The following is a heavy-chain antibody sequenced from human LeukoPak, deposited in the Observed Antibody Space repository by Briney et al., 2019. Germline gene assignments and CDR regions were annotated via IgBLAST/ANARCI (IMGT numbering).Heavy chain of an antibody. V-gene: IGHV3-21*01. D-gene: IGHD1-26*01. Sequence: GGSLRLSCAASGFSFSSYAMNWVRQAPGKGLEWVSSITSSSDIYYADSVKGRFTISRDNAKNSLYLEMNSLGAEDTAVYYCARQFGGSYGYWGRGTLVTVSS. CDR2: ITSSSDI. J-gene: IGHJ4*02. CDR3: ARQFGGSYGY. CDR1: GFSFSSYA.